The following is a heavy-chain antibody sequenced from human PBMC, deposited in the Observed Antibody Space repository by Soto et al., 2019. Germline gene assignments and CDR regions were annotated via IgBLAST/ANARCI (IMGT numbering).Heavy chain of an antibody. V-gene: IGHV4-34*01. CDR2: INHSGST. CDR1: GGSFSGYY. CDR3: AREEQQLVRSTWDY. D-gene: IGHD6-13*01. Sequence: SETLSLTCAVYGGSFSGYYWSWIRQPPGKGLEWIGEINHSGSTNYNPSLKSRVTISVDTSKNQFSLKLSSVTAADTAVYYCAREEQQLVRSTWDYWGQGTLVTVSS. J-gene: IGHJ4*02.